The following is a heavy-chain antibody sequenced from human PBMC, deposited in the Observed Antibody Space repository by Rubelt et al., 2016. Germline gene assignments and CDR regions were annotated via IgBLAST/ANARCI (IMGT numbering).Heavy chain of an antibody. CDR1: GGSISSTNYY. V-gene: IGHV4-39*01. CDR2: IYYSGRT. D-gene: IGHD2-15*01. Sequence: QLQLQESGPGLVKPSETLSLTCSVPGGSISSTNYYWGWIRQPPGKRLEWIGSIYYSGRTNYNPSLKSRVTISVDSYKNQFSLKVTTVTAADTAGYYGSRKSRCRGGSCYYDFDSWGQGTLVTVSS. CDR3: SRKSRCRGGSCYYDFDS. J-gene: IGHJ4*02.